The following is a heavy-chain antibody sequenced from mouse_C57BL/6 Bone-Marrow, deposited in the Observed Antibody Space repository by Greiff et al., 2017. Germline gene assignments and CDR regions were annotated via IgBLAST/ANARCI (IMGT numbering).Heavy chain of an antibody. CDR1: GYSITSGYY. CDR3: ARDYYVPSWFAY. V-gene: IGHV3-6*01. CDR2: ISYDGSN. D-gene: IGHD1-1*01. Sequence: VQLKESGPGLVKPSQSLSLTCSVTGYSITSGYYWNWIRQFPGNKLEWMGYISYDGSNNYNPSLKNRISITRDTSKNQFFLKLNSVTTEDTATYYCARDYYVPSWFAYWGQGTLVTVSA. J-gene: IGHJ3*01.